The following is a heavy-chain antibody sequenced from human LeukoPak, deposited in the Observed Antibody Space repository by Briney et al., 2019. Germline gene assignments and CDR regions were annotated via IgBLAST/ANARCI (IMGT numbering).Heavy chain of an antibody. V-gene: IGHV3-48*03. CDR2: ISSSGSTI. J-gene: IGHJ4*02. CDR1: GFTFSSYE. D-gene: IGHD4-17*01. Sequence: GGSLRLSCAASGFTFSSYEMNWVRQAPGKGLEWVSYISSSGSTIYYADSVKGRFTISRDNAKNSLYLQMNSLRAEDTAVYYRASFPTTVADDYFDYWGQGTLVTVSS. CDR3: ASFPTTVADDYFDY.